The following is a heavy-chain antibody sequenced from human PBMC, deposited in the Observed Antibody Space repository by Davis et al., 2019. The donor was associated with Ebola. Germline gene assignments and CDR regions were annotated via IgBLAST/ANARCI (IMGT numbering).Heavy chain of an antibody. V-gene: IGHV3-7*01. CDR3: AGSIAVAGYYYYGMDV. Sequence: GESLKISCAASEFTFSCYWMCWVRQAPGKVLEWVANIKQDGSENYSVDSVKGLFTICIDNAKNSLYLQMNSLSAEDTAVYYCAGSIAVAGYYYYGMDVWGQGTTVTVSS. J-gene: IGHJ6*02. D-gene: IGHD6-19*01. CDR1: EFTFSCYW. CDR2: IKQDGSEN.